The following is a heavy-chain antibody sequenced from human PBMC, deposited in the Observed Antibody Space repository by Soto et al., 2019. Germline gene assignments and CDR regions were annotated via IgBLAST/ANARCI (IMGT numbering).Heavy chain of an antibody. V-gene: IGHV3-30*03. J-gene: IGHJ4*02. Sequence: GGSLRLSCAASGFTFSSDGMHWFRQAPGKGLEWVAVISYDGSNKYYADSVKGRFTISRDNSKNTLYLQMNSLRAEDTAVYYCVRYDCYSGGWYRLAFWGQGTQVTGSS. CDR1: GFTFSSDG. CDR3: VRYDCYSGGWYRLAF. D-gene: IGHD6-19*01. CDR2: ISYDGSNK.